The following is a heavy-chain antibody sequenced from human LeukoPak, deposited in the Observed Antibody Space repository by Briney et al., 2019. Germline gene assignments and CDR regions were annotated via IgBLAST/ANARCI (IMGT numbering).Heavy chain of an antibody. CDR2: ISSSSSYI. Sequence: GGSLRLSCAASGFTFSSYSMNWVRQAPGKGLEWVSSISSSSSYIYYADSVKGRFTVSRDNAKNSLYLQMNSLRAEDTAVYYCARLGIIAAAGSNDYWGQGTLVTVSS. J-gene: IGHJ4*02. CDR3: ARLGIIAAAGSNDY. CDR1: GFTFSSYS. V-gene: IGHV3-21*04. D-gene: IGHD6-13*01.